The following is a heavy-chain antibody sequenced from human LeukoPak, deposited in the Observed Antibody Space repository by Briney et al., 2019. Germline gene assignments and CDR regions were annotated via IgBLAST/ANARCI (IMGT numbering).Heavy chain of an antibody. CDR2: ISYDGSNK. CDR3: ARDQGIAAYLFDY. D-gene: IGHD6-13*01. Sequence: GRSLRLSCAASGFTFSSYAMHWVRQGPGKGLEWVAVISYDGSNKYYADSAKGRFTISRDNSKNTLYLQMNSLRAEDTAVYYCARDQGIAAYLFDYWGQGTLVTVSS. V-gene: IGHV3-30-3*01. J-gene: IGHJ4*02. CDR1: GFTFSSYA.